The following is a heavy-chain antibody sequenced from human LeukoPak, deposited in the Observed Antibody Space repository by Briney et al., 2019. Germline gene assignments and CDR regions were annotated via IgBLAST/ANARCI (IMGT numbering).Heavy chain of an antibody. CDR2: INHSGST. CDR3: ARGPSPPSR. J-gene: IGHJ4*02. V-gene: IGHV4-34*01. Sequence: SETLSLTCAVYGGSFSGYYWSWIRRPPGKGLEWIGEINHSGSTNYNPSLKSRVTISVDTSKNQFSLKLSSVTAADTAVYYCARGPSPPSRWGQGTLVTVSS. CDR1: GGSFSGYY.